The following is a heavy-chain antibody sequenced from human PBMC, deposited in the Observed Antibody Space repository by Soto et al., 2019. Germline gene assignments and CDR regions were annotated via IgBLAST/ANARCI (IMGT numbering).Heavy chain of an antibody. CDR2: IIPIFGTA. Sequence: SVKVSCKASGGTFSSYAISWVRQAPGQGLEWMGGIIPIFGTANYAQKFQGRVTITADESTSTAYMELSSLRSEDTAVYYCASGPYYYDSSGYPLDYWGQGTLVTVSS. CDR1: GGTFSSYA. D-gene: IGHD3-22*01. CDR3: ASGPYYYDSSGYPLDY. V-gene: IGHV1-69*13. J-gene: IGHJ4*02.